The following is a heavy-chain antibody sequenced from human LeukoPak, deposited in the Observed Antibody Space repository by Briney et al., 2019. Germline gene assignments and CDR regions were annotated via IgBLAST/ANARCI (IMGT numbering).Heavy chain of an antibody. CDR1: GFTFSSHN. V-gene: IGHV3-21*01. CDR2: IGTDGSYI. J-gene: IGHJ3*02. D-gene: IGHD1-1*01. CDR3: ARKMKTGDRVGTFDI. Sequence: GGTLRLSCAASGFTFSSHNMNWVCQAPLKGLEWVSSIGTDGSYIYYADSVQGRFTISRDNAKNSLYLQMNSLTAEDTAVYYCARKMKTGDRVGTFDIWGQGTMVTVSS.